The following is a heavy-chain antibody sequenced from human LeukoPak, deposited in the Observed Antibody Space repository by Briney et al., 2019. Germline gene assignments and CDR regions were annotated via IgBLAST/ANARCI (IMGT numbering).Heavy chain of an antibody. CDR1: GDSISSSSYF. V-gene: IGHV4-39*01. J-gene: IGHJ5*02. CDR3: ARHEYSGSYYGLSWFDP. D-gene: IGHD1-26*01. Sequence: KPSETLSLTCTASGDSISSSSYFWDLVRQPPGKGLEWIGSIYYSGTTYSNPSLKSRVTISVDTSKNLFSLNLGSVTAADTAVYYCARHEYSGSYYGLSWFDPWGQGTLVTVSS. CDR2: IYYSGTT.